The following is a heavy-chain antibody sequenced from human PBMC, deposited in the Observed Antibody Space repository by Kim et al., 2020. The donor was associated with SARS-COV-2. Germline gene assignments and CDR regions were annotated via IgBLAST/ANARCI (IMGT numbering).Heavy chain of an antibody. D-gene: IGHD3-10*01. V-gene: IGHV4-34*01. J-gene: IGHJ5*02. CDR1: GGSFSGYY. CDR3: ARCRKGFGTPRNNWFEP. Sequence: SETLSLTCAVYGGSFSGYYWSWIRQPPGKGLEWIGEINHSGSTNYNPSLKSRVTISVETSKNQSSLKLSSVTAADTAVYYCARCRKGFGTPRNNWFEPWGQGALGTVSS. CDR2: INHSGST.